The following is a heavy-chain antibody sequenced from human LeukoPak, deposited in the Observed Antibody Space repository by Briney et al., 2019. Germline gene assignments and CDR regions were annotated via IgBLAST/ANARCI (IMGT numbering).Heavy chain of an antibody. V-gene: IGHV3-30*18. D-gene: IGHD6-13*01. CDR2: IYYDGSNK. CDR3: AKVRQPSSFYYYYGMDV. CDR1: GFTSSTYG. Sequence: GGSLRLSCAASGFTSSTYGMNWFRKPPARGLDGVAVIYYDGSNKYYADSVKGRFTISRDNSKNTLYLQMNSPRAEDTAVYYCAKVRQPSSFYYYYGMDVWGQGTTVTVSS. J-gene: IGHJ6*02.